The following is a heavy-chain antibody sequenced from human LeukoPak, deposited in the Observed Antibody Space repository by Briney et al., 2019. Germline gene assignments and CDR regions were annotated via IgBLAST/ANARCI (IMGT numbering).Heavy chain of an antibody. V-gene: IGHV3-53*01. CDR3: ARDIPRGYCSSTSCGMDV. D-gene: IGHD2-2*01. CDR1: GFTVSSNY. CDR2: IYSGGST. Sequence: RGSLRLSCAASGFTVSSNYMSWVRQAPGKGLEWVSVIYSGGSTYYADSVKGRFTISRDNSKNTLYLQMNSLRAEDTAVYYCARDIPRGYCSSTSCGMDVWGQGTTVTVSS. J-gene: IGHJ6*02.